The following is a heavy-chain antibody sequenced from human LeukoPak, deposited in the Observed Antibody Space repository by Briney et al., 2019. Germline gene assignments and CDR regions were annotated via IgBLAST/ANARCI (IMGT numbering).Heavy chain of an antibody. J-gene: IGHJ5*02. Sequence: SETLSLTCTVSGGSISSGDYYWSWIRQPPGTGLEWIGYIYYSGSTYYNPSLKSRVTISVDTSKNQFSLKLSSVTAADTAVYYCARFDDFSNWFDPWGQGTLVTVSS. CDR3: ARFDDFSNWFDP. CDR2: IYYSGST. V-gene: IGHV4-30-4*01. CDR1: GGSISSGDYY. D-gene: IGHD2-21*02.